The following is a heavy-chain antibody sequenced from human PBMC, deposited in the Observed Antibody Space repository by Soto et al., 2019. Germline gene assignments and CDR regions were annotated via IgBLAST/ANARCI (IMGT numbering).Heavy chain of an antibody. Sequence: SETLSLTCTVSGASIRSTDYYWSWIRQAPGKGLEWIGYVYYTGSTYYNPSLMSRLTISVDTSKNQFSLKLTSVTAAEAAVYYCVRTAREGAVAPHWFDRWGQGTQVTVSS. CDR1: GASIRSTDYY. J-gene: IGHJ5*02. CDR2: VYYTGST. CDR3: VRTAREGAVAPHWFDR. V-gene: IGHV4-30-4*01. D-gene: IGHD2-21*02.